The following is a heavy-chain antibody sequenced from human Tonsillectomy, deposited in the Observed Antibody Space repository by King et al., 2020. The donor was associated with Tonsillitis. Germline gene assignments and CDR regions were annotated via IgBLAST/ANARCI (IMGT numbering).Heavy chain of an antibody. CDR2: IYHIGST. Sequence: VQLQESGPGLVKPSGTLSLTCAVSGGSISSSNWWSWVRQPPGKGLEWIGEIYHIGSTHYNPSLKSRVTISVDKSKNQFSLKLSSVTSADTAVYYCARDPDDYGGNHRFDYWGQGTLVTVSS. CDR1: GGSISSSNW. CDR3: ARDPDDYGGNHRFDY. V-gene: IGHV4-4*02. J-gene: IGHJ4*02. D-gene: IGHD4-23*01.